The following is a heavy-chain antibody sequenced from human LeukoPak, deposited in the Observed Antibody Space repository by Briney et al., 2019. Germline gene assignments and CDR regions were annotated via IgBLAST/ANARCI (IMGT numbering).Heavy chain of an antibody. V-gene: IGHV3-53*01. D-gene: IGHD3-22*01. CDR3: AGRYDSSGYPLH. J-gene: IGHJ4*02. CDR2: LYSGGTT. Sequence: PGGSLRLSCAASGFSVSNNYVSWVRQAPGKGLEWVSVLYSGGTTYYADSVKGRFTISRDNSKNTLYLRMNSLRAEDTAVYYCAGRYDSSGYPLHWGQGTLVPVSS. CDR1: GFSVSNNY.